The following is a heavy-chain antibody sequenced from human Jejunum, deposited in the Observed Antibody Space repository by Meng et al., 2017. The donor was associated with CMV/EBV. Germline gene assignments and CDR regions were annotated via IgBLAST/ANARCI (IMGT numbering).Heavy chain of an antibody. CDR2: INPNTGDT. Sequence: SEYTFTDYYMHWVRQASGQGLEWLGYINPNTGDTNYAQKFQGRVIMTRDTSSNTAYVELTRLRSDDTALYYCAKDGGSFLDYYFDFWGQGTLVTVSS. CDR1: EYTFTDYY. J-gene: IGHJ4*02. D-gene: IGHD1-26*01. V-gene: IGHV1-2*02. CDR3: AKDGGSFLDYYFDF.